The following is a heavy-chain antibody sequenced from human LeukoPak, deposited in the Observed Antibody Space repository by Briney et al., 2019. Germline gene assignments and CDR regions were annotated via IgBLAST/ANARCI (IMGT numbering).Heavy chain of an antibody. J-gene: IGHJ4*02. CDR3: ALNRGSGWYFHY. D-gene: IGHD6-19*01. CDR2: ISYDGSNK. Sequence: GGSLRLSCAASGFILSSYAMHWVRQAPGKGLEWVAVISYDGSNKYADSVKGRFTISRDNSKNTLYLQMNSLRAEDTAVYYCALNRGSGWYFHYWGQGTLVTVSS. CDR1: GFILSSYA. V-gene: IGHV3-30*04.